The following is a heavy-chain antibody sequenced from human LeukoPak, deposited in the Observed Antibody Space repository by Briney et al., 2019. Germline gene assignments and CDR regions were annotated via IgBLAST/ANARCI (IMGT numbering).Heavy chain of an antibody. CDR3: ARERTITFGGVRTFDY. CDR2: INAGNGNT. D-gene: IGHD3-16*01. J-gene: IGHJ4*02. V-gene: IGHV1-3*01. CDR1: GYTFTSYA. Sequence: ASVKVSCKASGYTFTSYAMRWVRQAPGQRLEWMGWINAGNGNTKYSQKFQGRVTITRDTSASTAYMELSSLRSDDTAVYYCARERTITFGGVRTFDYWGQGTLVTVSS.